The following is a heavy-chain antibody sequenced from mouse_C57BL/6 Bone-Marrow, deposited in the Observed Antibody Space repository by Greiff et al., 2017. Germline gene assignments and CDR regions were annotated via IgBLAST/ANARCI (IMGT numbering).Heavy chain of an antibody. CDR1: GFTFSSYG. V-gene: IGHV5-6*01. Sequence: EVKLVESGGDLVKPGGSLKLSCAASGFTFSSYGMSWVRQTPDKRLEWVATISSGGSYTYYPDSVKGRFTISRDNAKNTLYLQMSSLKSEDTAMYYCARHPRWLLPLYYAMDYWGQGTSVTVSS. D-gene: IGHD2-3*01. CDR3: ARHPRWLLPLYYAMDY. J-gene: IGHJ4*01. CDR2: ISSGGSYT.